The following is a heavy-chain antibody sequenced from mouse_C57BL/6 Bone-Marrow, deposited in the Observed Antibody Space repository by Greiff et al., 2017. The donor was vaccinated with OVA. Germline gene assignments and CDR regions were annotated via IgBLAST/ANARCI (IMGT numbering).Heavy chain of an antibody. CDR1: GYTFTSYW. CDR3: ARKRVTIDY. CDR2: IDPSDSYT. Sequence: VQLQQPGAELVMPGASVKLSCKASGYTFTSYWMHWVKQRPGQGLEWIGEIDPSDSYTNYNQKFKGKSTLTVDKSSSTAYMQLSSLTSEDSAVYYCARKRVTIDYWGQGTTLTVSS. J-gene: IGHJ2*01. D-gene: IGHD2-2*01. V-gene: IGHV1-69*01.